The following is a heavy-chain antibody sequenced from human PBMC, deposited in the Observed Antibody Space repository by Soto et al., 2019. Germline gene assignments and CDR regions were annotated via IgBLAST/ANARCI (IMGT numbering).Heavy chain of an antibody. D-gene: IGHD4-17*01. CDR2: IYYSGST. V-gene: IGHV4-59*08. CDR3: ARHYGDDYGDLNDAFDV. Sequence: QVQLQESGPGLVKPSETLSLTCTVSGDSISHYYWSWIRQPPGKGLEWIGNIYYSGSTNYNPSLTRRVTISVDTSQNQCSLKLSSVTAADTAVYYCARHYGDDYGDLNDAFDVWGQGTMVTVSS. CDR1: GDSISHYY. J-gene: IGHJ3*01.